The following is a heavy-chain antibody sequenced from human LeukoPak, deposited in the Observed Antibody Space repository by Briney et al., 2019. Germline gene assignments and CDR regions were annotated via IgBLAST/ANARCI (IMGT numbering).Heavy chain of an antibody. D-gene: IGHD2-2*01. CDR3: ARGLQYCSSTSCLGRFDP. CDR1: GGSFSGYY. Sequence: PSETLSLTCAVYGGSFSGYYWSWIRQPPGKGLEWIGEINHSGGTNYNPSLKSRVTISVDTSKNQFSLKLSSVTAADTAVYYCARGLQYCSSTSCLGRFDPWGQGTLVTVSS. J-gene: IGHJ5*02. CDR2: INHSGGT. V-gene: IGHV4-34*01.